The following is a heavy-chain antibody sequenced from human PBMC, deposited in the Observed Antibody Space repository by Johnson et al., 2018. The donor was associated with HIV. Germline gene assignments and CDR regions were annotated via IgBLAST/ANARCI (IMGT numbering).Heavy chain of an antibody. D-gene: IGHD2-21*01. Sequence: VQLVESGGGLVQPGGSLRLSCAASGFTLSDHYMDWVRQAPGKGLEWVGRTGNKANSYTTEYAASVKGRFTISRDDSKNSLYLQLNSLKTEDTAVYYGARVGQRSIAVIIWGQGALFTVSS. CDR1: GFTLSDHY. CDR2: TGNKANSYTT. CDR3: ARVGQRSIAVII. J-gene: IGHJ3*02. V-gene: IGHV3-72*01.